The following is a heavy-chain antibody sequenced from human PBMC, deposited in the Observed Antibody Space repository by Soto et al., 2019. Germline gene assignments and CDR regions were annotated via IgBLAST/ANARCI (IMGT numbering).Heavy chain of an antibody. Sequence: ASVKVSCKASGGTFSSYAISWVRQAPGQGREWMGGIIPIFGTANYAQKFQGGVTITADESTSTAYMELSSLRSEDTAGYYCARDRRTYYYDSSGYRHNWFDPWGQGTLVTVSS. D-gene: IGHD3-22*01. CDR2: IIPIFGTA. CDR3: ARDRRTYYYDSSGYRHNWFDP. CDR1: GGTFSSYA. V-gene: IGHV1-69*13. J-gene: IGHJ5*02.